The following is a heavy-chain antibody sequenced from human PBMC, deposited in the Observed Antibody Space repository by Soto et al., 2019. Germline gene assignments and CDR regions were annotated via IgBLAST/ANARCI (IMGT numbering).Heavy chain of an antibody. CDR3: AKDINPDVLYCGSIRCSPTEGYYGMDV. V-gene: IGHV3-23*01. Sequence: GGSLRLSCAASGFTFSSYAMSWVRQAPGKGLEWVSVTSGSGGSTYYADSVKGRFTISRDNSKNTLYLQMSSLRAEDTAVYYCAKDINPDVLYCGSIRCSPTEGYYGMDVWGQGTTVTVSS. J-gene: IGHJ6*02. CDR1: GFTFSSYA. D-gene: IGHD2-2*01. CDR2: TSGSGGST.